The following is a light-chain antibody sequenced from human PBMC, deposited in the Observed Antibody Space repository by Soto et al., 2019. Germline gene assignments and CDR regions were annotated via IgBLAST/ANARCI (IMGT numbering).Light chain of an antibody. J-gene: IGLJ2*01. CDR2: GNS. CDR3: QSYDSSLSVVV. V-gene: IGLV1-40*01. Sequence: QSVLTQPPSVSGAPGQRVTISCTGSSSNIGAGYDVHWYQQLPGTAPKLLIYGNSNRPSGVPDRFSGSKSGTSASLAITALQAEDEADYYCQSYDSSLSVVVFGGGTQLTVL. CDR1: SSNIGAGYD.